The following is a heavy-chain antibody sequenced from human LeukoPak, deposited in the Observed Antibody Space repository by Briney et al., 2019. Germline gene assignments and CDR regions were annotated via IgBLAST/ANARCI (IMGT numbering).Heavy chain of an antibody. Sequence: SVKVSCKASGGTFSSYAVSWVRQAPGQGLEWMGGIIPIFGTANYAQKFQGRVTITADESTSTAYMELSSLRSEDTAVYYCAKARGDYSNYLNWFDPWGQGTLVTVSS. D-gene: IGHD4-11*01. CDR2: IIPIFGTA. CDR3: AKARGDYSNYLNWFDP. J-gene: IGHJ5*02. CDR1: GGTFSSYA. V-gene: IGHV1-69*13.